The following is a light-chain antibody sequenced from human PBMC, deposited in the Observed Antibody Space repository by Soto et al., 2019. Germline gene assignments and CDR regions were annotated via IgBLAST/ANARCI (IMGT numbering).Light chain of an antibody. V-gene: IGLV2-14*01. CDR3: SSNTRTGPRV. Sequence: QSALTQPASVSGSPGQSITISCTGTSSDVGGYNYVSWYQQHPGKAPKLMIYEVSNRPSGVSNRFSGSKSGNTASLTISGLQAGGGADYYCSSNTRTGPRVFGGGTKLTVL. CDR1: SSDVGGYNY. CDR2: EVS. J-gene: IGLJ3*02.